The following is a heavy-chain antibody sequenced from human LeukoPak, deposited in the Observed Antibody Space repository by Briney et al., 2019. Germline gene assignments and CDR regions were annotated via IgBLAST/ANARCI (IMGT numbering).Heavy chain of an antibody. D-gene: IGHD5-12*01. J-gene: IGHJ6*02. CDR1: GFTFSSYG. Sequence: GGSLRLSCAASGFTFSSYGMHWVRQAPGKGLEWVAVIPYDGSNKYYADSVKGRFTISRDNSKNTLYLQMNSLRAEDTAVYYCAKGDSGYDLRGYYYYGMDVWGQGTTVTVSS. CDR3: AKGDSGYDLRGYYYYGMDV. CDR2: IPYDGSNK. V-gene: IGHV3-30*18.